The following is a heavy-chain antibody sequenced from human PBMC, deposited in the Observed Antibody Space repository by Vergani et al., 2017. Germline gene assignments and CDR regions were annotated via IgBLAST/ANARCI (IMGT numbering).Heavy chain of an antibody. CDR2: IYHSGST. V-gene: IGHV4-30-2*01. CDR1: GGSISSGGYS. CDR3: ARERGSGSWDSDAFDI. J-gene: IGHJ3*02. Sequence: QLQLQESGSGLVKPSQTLSLTCAVSGGSISSGGYSWSWIRQPPGKGLEWIGYIYHSGSTYYNPSLKSRVTISVDRSKNQFSLKLSSVTAADTAVYYCARERGSGSWDSDAFDIWGQGTMVTVSS. D-gene: IGHD3-10*01.